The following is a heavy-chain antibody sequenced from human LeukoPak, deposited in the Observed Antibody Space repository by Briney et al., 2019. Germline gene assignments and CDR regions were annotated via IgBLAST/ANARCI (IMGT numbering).Heavy chain of an antibody. CDR3: ASTDTTAYFDY. CDR2: IYHSGST. J-gene: IGHJ4*02. D-gene: IGHD4-11*01. Sequence: SETLSLTCTVSGGSISRSYWSWVRQPPGKGLEWIGYIYHSGSTNYNPSLKSRVTILADTSKNQFSLKLSSVTAADTAVYFCASTDTTAYFDYWGQGTLVTVSS. CDR1: GGSISRSY. V-gene: IGHV4-59*08.